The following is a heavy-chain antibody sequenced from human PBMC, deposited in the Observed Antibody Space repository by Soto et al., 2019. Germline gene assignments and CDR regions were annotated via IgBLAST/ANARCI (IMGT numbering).Heavy chain of an antibody. D-gene: IGHD1-7*01. CDR2: INWNGGST. CDR1: GFTFDDYG. V-gene: IGHV3-20*01. J-gene: IGHJ5*02. Sequence: GGSLRLSCAASGFTFDDYGMSWVRQAPGKGLEWVSGINWNGGSTGYADSVKGRFTISRDNAKNSLYLQMNSLRAEETALYHCARDLPFQLELSAGWFDPWGQGTLVTVSS. CDR3: ARDLPFQLELSAGWFDP.